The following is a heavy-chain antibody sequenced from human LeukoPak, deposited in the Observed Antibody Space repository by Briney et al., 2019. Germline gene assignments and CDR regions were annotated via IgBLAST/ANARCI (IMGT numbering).Heavy chain of an antibody. V-gene: IGHV4-34*01. D-gene: IGHD3-10*01. CDR1: GGAFRGYC. Sequence: SETLSLTCAVFGGAFRGYCWSWLRQPPGKGLEWIGEINHSGSTNYNPFLKSRVTISVDTSKNQFSLKLSSVTAADTAVYYCARVLVRGLYYYYGIDVWGQGTTVTVSS. CDR2: INHSGST. CDR3: ARVLVRGLYYYYGIDV. J-gene: IGHJ6*02.